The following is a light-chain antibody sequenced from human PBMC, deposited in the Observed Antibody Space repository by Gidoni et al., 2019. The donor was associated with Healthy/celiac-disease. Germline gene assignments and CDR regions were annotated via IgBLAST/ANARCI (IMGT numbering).Light chain of an antibody. CDR3: QSYDSSLSSWV. CDR1: SSNIGAGYD. CDR2: GNS. J-gene: IGLJ3*02. V-gene: IGLV1-40*01. Sequence: QSVLTQPPSVSWAPGQRVTISCPGSSSNIGAGYDVHWYQQLPGTAPKLLIYGNSNRPSGVPDRFSGSKSGTSASLAITGLQAEDEADYYCQSYDSSLSSWVFGGGTKLTVL.